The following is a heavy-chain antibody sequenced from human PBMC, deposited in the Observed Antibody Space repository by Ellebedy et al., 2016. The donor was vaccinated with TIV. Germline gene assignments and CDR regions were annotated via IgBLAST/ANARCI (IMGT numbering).Heavy chain of an antibody. CDR2: INDSGFST. D-gene: IGHD6-13*01. CDR3: AKGTAAIGTPSRWFDP. J-gene: IGHJ5*02. CDR1: GFTFSHAW. Sequence: GESLKISXAASGFTFSHAWMTWVRQAPGKGLEWVATINDSGFSTYYADSVRGRFTISRDNSKTTLYLQMSSLRDDDTATYYCAKGTAAIGTPSRWFDPWGQGTLVTVSS. V-gene: IGHV3-23*01.